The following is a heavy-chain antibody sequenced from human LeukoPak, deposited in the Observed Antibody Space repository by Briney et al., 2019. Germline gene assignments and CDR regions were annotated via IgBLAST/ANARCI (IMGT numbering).Heavy chain of an antibody. Sequence: PSETLSLTCTVSGGSISSSSYYWGWIRQPPGKGLEWIGSIYYSGSTYYNPSLKSRVTISVDTSKNQFSLKLSSVTAADTAVYYCARRHPGTGWFDPWGQGTLVTVSS. J-gene: IGHJ5*02. CDR1: GGSISSSSYY. D-gene: IGHD6-13*01. CDR2: IYYSGST. V-gene: IGHV4-39*01. CDR3: ARRHPGTGWFDP.